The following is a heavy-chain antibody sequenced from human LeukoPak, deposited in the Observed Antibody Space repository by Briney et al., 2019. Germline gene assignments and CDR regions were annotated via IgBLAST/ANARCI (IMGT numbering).Heavy chain of an antibody. J-gene: IGHJ3*02. V-gene: IGHV4-4*02. CDR2: IYHSGST. D-gene: IGHD3-22*01. CDR3: ATYSSGHKVNAFDI. CDR1: GGSISSSNW. Sequence: SETLSLTCAVSGGSISSSNWWSWVRQPPGKGLEWIGEIYHSGSTNYNPSLKSRVTISVDKSKNQFSLKLSSVTAADTAVYYCATYSSGHKVNAFDIWGQGTMVTVSS.